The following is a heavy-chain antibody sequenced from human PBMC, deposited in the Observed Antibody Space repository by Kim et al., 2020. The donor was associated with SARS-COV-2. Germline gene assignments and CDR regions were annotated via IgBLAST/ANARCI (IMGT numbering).Heavy chain of an antibody. Sequence: TNNNPSLKSRVTLSVATSKNQFSLNLTSVTPADTAVYYCARGGVATIWSYWGQGTLVTVSS. V-gene: IGHV4-59*09. CDR3: ARGGVATIWSY. CDR2: T. J-gene: IGHJ4*02. D-gene: IGHD5-12*01.